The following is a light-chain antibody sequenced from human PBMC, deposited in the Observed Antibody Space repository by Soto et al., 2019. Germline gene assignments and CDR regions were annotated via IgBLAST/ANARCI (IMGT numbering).Light chain of an antibody. CDR3: MQAVQPPRT. CDR2: SGS. CDR1: QSLLHSNGYNY. Sequence: DIVMTQSPLSLPVTPGEPASISCRSSQSLLHSNGYNYLDWYLQKPGQSPQLLIYSGSNRASGVPGRFSCSGSGTDFTLKISRVEAEDVGTYYCMQAVQPPRTFGPGTKLEIK. V-gene: IGKV2-28*01. J-gene: IGKJ2*01.